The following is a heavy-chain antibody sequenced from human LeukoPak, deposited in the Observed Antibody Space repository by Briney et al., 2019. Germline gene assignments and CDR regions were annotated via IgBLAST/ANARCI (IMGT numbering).Heavy chain of an antibody. CDR3: ARGRGRITMIVVVTSWDY. D-gene: IGHD3-22*01. CDR1: GYTFTSYD. J-gene: IGHJ4*02. Sequence: ASVKVSCKASGYTFTSYDINWVRQATGQGLEWMGWMNPNSGNTGYAQKFQGRVTMTRNTSISTAYMELSSLRSGDTAVYYCARGRGRITMIVVVTSWDYWGQGTLVTVSS. V-gene: IGHV1-8*01. CDR2: MNPNSGNT.